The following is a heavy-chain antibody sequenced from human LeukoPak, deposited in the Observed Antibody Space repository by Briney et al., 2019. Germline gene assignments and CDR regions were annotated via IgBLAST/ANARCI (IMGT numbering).Heavy chain of an antibody. D-gene: IGHD4-17*01. CDR3: AKAHDRLRFHY. Sequence: GGSLRLSCAASGFAFSSYAMSWVRQAPGKGLEWVSAISGSGGSTYYADSVKGRFTISRDNSKNTLYLQMNSLRAEDTAVYYCAKAHDRLRFHYWGQGTLVSVSS. J-gene: IGHJ4*02. V-gene: IGHV3-23*01. CDR1: GFAFSSYA. CDR2: ISGSGGST.